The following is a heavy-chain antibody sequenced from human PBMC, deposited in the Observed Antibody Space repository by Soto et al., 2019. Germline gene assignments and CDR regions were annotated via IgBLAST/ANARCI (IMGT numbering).Heavy chain of an antibody. CDR1: GFTFSSYG. CDR3: ARDHGIAVAGILDY. Sequence: QVQLVESGGGVVQPGRSLRLSCAASGFTFSSYGMHWVRQAPGKGLEWVAVIWYDGSNKYYADSVKGRFTISRDNSENTLYLQMNSLRAEDTAVYYCARDHGIAVAGILDYWGQGTLVTVSS. V-gene: IGHV3-33*01. D-gene: IGHD6-19*01. CDR2: IWYDGSNK. J-gene: IGHJ4*02.